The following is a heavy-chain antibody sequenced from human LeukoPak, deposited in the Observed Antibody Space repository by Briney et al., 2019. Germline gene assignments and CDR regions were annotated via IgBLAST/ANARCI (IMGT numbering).Heavy chain of an antibody. Sequence: SETLSLTCTVSGGSISSSSYYWGWIRQPPGKGLEWIGSIYYSGSTYYNPSLKSRVTISVDTSKNQFSLKLSSVTAADTAVYYCARRDSSSWYVRDYWGQGTLVTVSS. D-gene: IGHD6-13*01. CDR1: GGSISSSSYY. V-gene: IGHV4-39*01. J-gene: IGHJ4*02. CDR2: IYYSGST. CDR3: ARRDSSSWYVRDY.